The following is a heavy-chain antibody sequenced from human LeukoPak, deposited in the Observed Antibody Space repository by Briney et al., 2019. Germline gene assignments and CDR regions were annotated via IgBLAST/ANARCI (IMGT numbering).Heavy chain of an antibody. CDR1: GFTFSSYS. J-gene: IGHJ4*02. D-gene: IGHD6-13*01. V-gene: IGHV3-21*01. CDR2: ISSSSSYI. CDR3: ARDSSSWYYFDY. Sequence: GGSLRLSCAASGFTFSSYSMNWVRQAPGKGLEWVTSISSSSSYIYYADSVKGRFTISRDNAKNSLYLQMNSLRAEDTAVYYCARDSSSWYYFDYWGQGTLVTVSS.